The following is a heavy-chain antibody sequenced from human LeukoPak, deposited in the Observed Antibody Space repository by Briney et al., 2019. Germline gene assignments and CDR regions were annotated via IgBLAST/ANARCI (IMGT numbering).Heavy chain of an antibody. J-gene: IGHJ4*02. CDR1: GYTFTSYD. CDR2: MSPNSGDT. CDR3: ATILSDTLRYDY. D-gene: IGHD3-9*01. Sequence: ASVKVSCKASGYTFTSYDFNWVRQATGQRPEWMGWMSPNSGDTGYAQKFQDRVTMTRNTSISTAYMELSSLRSEDTAVYYCATILSDTLRYDYWGQGTLVTVSS. V-gene: IGHV1-8*01.